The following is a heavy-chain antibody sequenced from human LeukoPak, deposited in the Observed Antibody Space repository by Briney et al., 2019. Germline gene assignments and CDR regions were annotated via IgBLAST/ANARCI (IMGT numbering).Heavy chain of an antibody. CDR1: GGSISSGGYS. CDR3: ARVLIIPMVRGVIPDAFDI. J-gene: IGHJ3*02. CDR2: IYHSGST. V-gene: IGHV4-30-2*01. Sequence: SETLSLTCAVSGGSISSGGYSWSWIRQPPGKSLEWIGYIYHSGSTYYYPSLKSRVTISVDRSKNQFSLKLSSVTAADTAAYYCARVLIIPMVRGVIPDAFDIWGQGTMVTVSS. D-gene: IGHD3-10*01.